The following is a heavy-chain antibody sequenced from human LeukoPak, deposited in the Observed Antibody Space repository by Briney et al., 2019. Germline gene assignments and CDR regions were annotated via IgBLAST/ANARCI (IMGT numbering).Heavy chain of an antibody. D-gene: IGHD3-10*01. CDR1: GFTFSSYG. J-gene: IGHJ2*01. CDR2: ISGSGGST. V-gene: IGHV3-23*01. Sequence: GGSLRLSCAASGFTFSSYGMSWVRQAPGKGLEWVSAISGSGGSTYYADSVKGRFTISRDNSKNTLYLQMNSLRAEDTAVYYCAKDEARGGYSYWYFDLWGRGTLVTVSS. CDR3: AKDEARGGYSYWYFDL.